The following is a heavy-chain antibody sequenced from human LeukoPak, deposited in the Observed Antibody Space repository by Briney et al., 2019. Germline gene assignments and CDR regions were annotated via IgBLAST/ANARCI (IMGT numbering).Heavy chain of an antibody. D-gene: IGHD3-10*01. CDR2: IRSKANSYAT. Sequence: PGGSLRLSCAASGFTFSGSAMHWVRQASGKGLEWVGRIRSKANSYATAYAASVKGRLTISRDDSKNTAYLQMNSLRAEDTAVYYCARVTYGSGSHPTFDYWGQGTLVTVSS. CDR1: GFTFSGSA. CDR3: ARVTYGSGSHPTFDY. J-gene: IGHJ4*02. V-gene: IGHV3-73*01.